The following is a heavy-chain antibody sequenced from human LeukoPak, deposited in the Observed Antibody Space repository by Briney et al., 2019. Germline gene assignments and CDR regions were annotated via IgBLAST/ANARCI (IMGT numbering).Heavy chain of an antibody. CDR1: GGAFSSYY. Sequence: SETLSLTCTVSGGAFSSYYWTWIRQAAGKGLEWIGRIYSSGSTNYNPALRSRVTISVDKSKNQFSLHLTSVTAADTGVYHCAREYSSTSGRHFDYWGQGILVTVPS. V-gene: IGHV4-4*07. J-gene: IGHJ4*02. CDR3: AREYSSTSGRHFDY. D-gene: IGHD6-6*01. CDR2: IYSSGST.